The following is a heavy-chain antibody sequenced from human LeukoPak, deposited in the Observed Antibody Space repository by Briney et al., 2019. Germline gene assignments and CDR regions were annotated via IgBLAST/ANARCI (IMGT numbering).Heavy chain of an antibody. CDR3: TKLGGHCSTTTCWYFDS. CDR1: GFTFSIYA. J-gene: IGHJ4*02. D-gene: IGHD2-2*01. Sequence: GGSLRLSCAASGFTFSIYAMAWVRQAPGKGQEWVSIFHDRGGYTYYADPVRGRFTISRDNSRNTLYLQMDSLRVEDTAKYYCTKLGGHCSTTTCWYFDSWGQGTLVTVSS. CDR2: FHDRGGYT. V-gene: IGHV3-23*01.